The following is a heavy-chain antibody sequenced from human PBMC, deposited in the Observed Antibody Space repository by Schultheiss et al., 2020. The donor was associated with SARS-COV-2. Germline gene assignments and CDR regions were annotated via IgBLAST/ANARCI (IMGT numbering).Heavy chain of an antibody. CDR3: ARNRIAASGGDPMRYYYYYMDV. Sequence: SETLSLTCTVSGGSISSYYWSWIRQPPGKGLEWIGYIYYSGSTNYNPSLKSRVTISVDTSKNQFSLKLSSVTAADTAVYYCARNRIAASGGDPMRYYYYYMDVWGKGTTVTVSS. CDR1: GGSISSYY. CDR2: IYYSGST. V-gene: IGHV4-59*01. D-gene: IGHD6-6*01. J-gene: IGHJ6*03.